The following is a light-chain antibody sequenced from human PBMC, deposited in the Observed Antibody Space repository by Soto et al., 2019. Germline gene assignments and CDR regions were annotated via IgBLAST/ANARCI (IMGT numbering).Light chain of an antibody. CDR3: QSYDSSLSGSVV. J-gene: IGLJ2*01. V-gene: IGLV1-40*01. Sequence: QPVLTQPPSVSGAPGQRVTISCTGSSSNIGAGYAVHWYQQLPDTAPKLLIYGNFNRPSGVPDRFSGSKSGTSASLVITGLQAEDEADYYCQSYDSSLSGSVVFGGGTKVTVL. CDR2: GNF. CDR1: SSNIGAGYA.